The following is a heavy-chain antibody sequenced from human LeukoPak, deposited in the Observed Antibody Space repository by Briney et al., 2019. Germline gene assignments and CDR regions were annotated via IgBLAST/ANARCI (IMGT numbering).Heavy chain of an antibody. CDR2: IIPIFGTA. J-gene: IGHJ4*02. V-gene: IGHV1-69*13. Sequence: SVKVSCKASGGAFSSYAISWVRQAPGQGLEWMGGIIPIFGTANYAQKFQGRVTITADESTSTAYMELSSLRSEDTAVYYCARDRGYCSGGSCYTKDYWGQGTLVTVPS. CDR3: ARDRGYCSGGSCYTKDY. CDR1: GGAFSSYA. D-gene: IGHD2-15*01.